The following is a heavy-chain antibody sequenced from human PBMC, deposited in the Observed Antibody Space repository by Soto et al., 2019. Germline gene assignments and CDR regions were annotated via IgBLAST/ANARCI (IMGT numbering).Heavy chain of an antibody. CDR2: INHSGST. Sequence: SETLSLTCAVYGGTFSGYDWSWIRQPPGKGLEWIGEINHSGSTNYNPSPKSRLTISVDTSKNQFSRKLSSGTVADTAVYYCGASLSGVATFGGSSTVPGRWGHGTLVTVSS. CDR1: GGTFSGYD. CDR3: GASLSGVATFGGSSTVPGR. J-gene: IGHJ4*01. D-gene: IGHD5-12*01. V-gene: IGHV4-34*08.